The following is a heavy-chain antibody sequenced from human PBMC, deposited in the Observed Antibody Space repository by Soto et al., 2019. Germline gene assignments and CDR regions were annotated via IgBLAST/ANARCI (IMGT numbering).Heavy chain of an antibody. CDR2: IYYDGTT. CDR3: SRHGVNSPFRF. Sequence: ETLSLTCIVSGDSISASTYYWGWVRQPPGEGLEWIGSIYYDGTTYSSPSLKSRVSLSVDTSRNQFSLKLTSVTAADTAVYYCSRHGVNSPFRFWGQGTMVTVSS. V-gene: IGHV4-39*01. D-gene: IGHD3-3*01. J-gene: IGHJ3*01. CDR1: GDSISASTYY.